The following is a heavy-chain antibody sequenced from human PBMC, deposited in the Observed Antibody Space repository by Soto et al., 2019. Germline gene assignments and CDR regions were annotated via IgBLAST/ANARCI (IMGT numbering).Heavy chain of an antibody. D-gene: IGHD3-10*01. V-gene: IGHV4-34*01. CDR1: GGSFSGYY. CDR2: INHSGST. Sequence: SETLSLTCAVYGGSFSGYYWSWIRQPPGKGLEWIGEINHSGSTNYNPSLKSRVTISVDTSKNQFSLKLSSVTAADTAVYYCARRQYYYGSGRQGWFDPWGQGTLVTVSS. CDR3: ARRQYYYGSGRQGWFDP. J-gene: IGHJ5*02.